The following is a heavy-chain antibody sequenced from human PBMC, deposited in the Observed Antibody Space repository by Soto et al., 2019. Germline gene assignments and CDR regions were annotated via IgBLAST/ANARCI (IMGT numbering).Heavy chain of an antibody. Sequence: PGGSLRLSCAASGFTFSSYAMSWVRQAPGKGLEWVSAISGSGGSTYYADSVKGRFTISRDNSKNTLYLQMNSLRAEDTAVYYCAKDRDSGTYDILTGYYWDLGRYYFDYWGQGTLVTVSS. CDR1: GFTFSSYA. V-gene: IGHV3-23*01. CDR2: ISGSGGST. CDR3: AKDRDSGTYDILTGYYWDLGRYYFDY. J-gene: IGHJ4*02. D-gene: IGHD3-9*01.